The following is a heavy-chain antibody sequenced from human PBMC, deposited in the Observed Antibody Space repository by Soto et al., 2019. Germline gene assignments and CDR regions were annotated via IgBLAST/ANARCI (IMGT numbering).Heavy chain of an antibody. J-gene: IGHJ6*03. CDR2: IGAYNGNT. Sequence: QVQLLQSGAEVKKPGASVKVSCKASGYTVSNHGITWVRQAPGQGLEWMGWIGAYNGNTHYTQSLQGRVTMTTDTSTSTAYMELRGRRSDDTAVYYCARVRQIVGYFYYYMDVWGKGTTVTASS. D-gene: IGHD6-6*01. CDR3: ARVRQIVGYFYYYMDV. CDR1: GYTVSNHG. V-gene: IGHV1-18*01.